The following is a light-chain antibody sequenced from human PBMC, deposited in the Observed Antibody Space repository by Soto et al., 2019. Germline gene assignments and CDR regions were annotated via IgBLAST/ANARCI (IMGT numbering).Light chain of an antibody. J-gene: IGLJ1*01. CDR3: CSYAGSSTFV. V-gene: IGLV2-23*01. Sequence: QSVLTQPASVSGSPGQSITISCTGTSSDVGSYNLVSWYQQLPGKVPKLMIYGGSKRPSGVSNRFSGSKSGNTASLTISGLQAEDEADYYCCSYAGSSTFVFGTGTKVTV. CDR1: SSDVGSYNL. CDR2: GGS.